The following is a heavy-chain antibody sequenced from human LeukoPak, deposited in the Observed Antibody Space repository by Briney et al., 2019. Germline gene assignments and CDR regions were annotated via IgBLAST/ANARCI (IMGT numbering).Heavy chain of an antibody. V-gene: IGHV3-21*01. Sequence: GGSLRLSCAASGFTFGSYSMNWVRQAPGKGLEWVSSISSSSSYIYYADSVKGRFTISRDNAKNSLYLQMNSLRAEDTAVYYCARDLLAYCTDYWGQGTLVTVSS. D-gene: IGHD2-21*01. CDR3: ARDLLAYCTDY. J-gene: IGHJ4*02. CDR2: ISSSSSYI. CDR1: GFTFGSYS.